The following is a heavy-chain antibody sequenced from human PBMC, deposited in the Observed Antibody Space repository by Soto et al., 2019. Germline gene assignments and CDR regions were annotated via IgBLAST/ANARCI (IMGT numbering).Heavy chain of an antibody. CDR2: ISSSSNYI. CDR3: ARQNAYGDPNSFDY. V-gene: IGHV3-21*02. D-gene: IGHD4-17*01. CDR1: GFTFSSYN. J-gene: IGHJ4*02. Sequence: EVQLVESGGGLVKPGGSLRLSCTASGFTFSSYNMNWVRQAPGKGLEWVSSISSSSNYIYYADSMKGRFTISRDNAKNSLYSQLNSLRAEDTAVYYCARQNAYGDPNSFDYWGQGTLVTVSS.